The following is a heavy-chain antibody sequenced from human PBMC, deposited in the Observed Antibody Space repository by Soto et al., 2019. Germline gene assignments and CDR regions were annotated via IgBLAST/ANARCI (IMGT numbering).Heavy chain of an antibody. CDR3: ARIASSGWYRGAFDI. J-gene: IGHJ3*02. Sequence: SETLSLTCTVSGGSISSSSYYWGWIRQPPGKGLEWIGSIYYSGSTYYNPSLKSRVTISVDTSKNQFSLKLSSVTAADTAVYYCARIASSGWYRGAFDIWGQGTTVTVSS. V-gene: IGHV4-39*01. CDR2: IYYSGST. D-gene: IGHD6-19*01. CDR1: GGSISSSSYY.